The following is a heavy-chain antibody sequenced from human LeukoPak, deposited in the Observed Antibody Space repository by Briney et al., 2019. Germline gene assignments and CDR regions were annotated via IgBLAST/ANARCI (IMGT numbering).Heavy chain of an antibody. D-gene: IGHD3-3*01. V-gene: IGHV4-59*08. CDR2: ISYSGST. J-gene: IGHJ6*02. Sequence: SETLSLTCTVSGASISSYYWSWIRQPPGKGLEWIGYISYSGSTNYNPSLKSRVTISVDTSKNQFSLKLSSVTAADTAVYYCARISSVTKTPRTYYDFWSGYYYYGMDVWGQGTTVTVSS. CDR1: GASISSYY. CDR3: ARISSVTKTPRTYYDFWSGYYYYGMDV.